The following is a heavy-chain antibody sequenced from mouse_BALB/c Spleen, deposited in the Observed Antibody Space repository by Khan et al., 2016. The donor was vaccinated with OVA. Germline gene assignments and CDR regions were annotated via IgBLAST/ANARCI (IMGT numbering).Heavy chain of an antibody. Sequence: EVQLQESGTVLARPGTSVKMSCKASGYTFTSYWMHWVKQRPGQGLEWIGAIYPGNSDTSYNQKFQGKAKLTAVTSTSTAYMELSSLTNEDAAVYYGTRFGYLVAYWGQGTLVTVSA. J-gene: IGHJ3*01. D-gene: IGHD2-2*01. V-gene: IGHV1-5*01. CDR2: IYPGNSDT. CDR3: TRFGYLVAY. CDR1: GYTFTSYW.